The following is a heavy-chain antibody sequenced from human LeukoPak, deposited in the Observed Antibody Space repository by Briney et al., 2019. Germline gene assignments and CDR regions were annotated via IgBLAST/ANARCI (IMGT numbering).Heavy chain of an antibody. CDR3: ARDSKYDSTGHAP. CDR2: IHYSGDA. CDR1: GGSIIIDNYY. Sequence: SGTLSLTCTVSGGSIIIDNYYWAWIRQPPGKGLEWIGSIHYSGDAYYNPSLKSRVTISVDASNNQFSLKLNSVTAADTAMYYCARDSKYDSTGHAPWGLGTLVTVSS. D-gene: IGHD3-22*01. V-gene: IGHV4-39*07. J-gene: IGHJ5*02.